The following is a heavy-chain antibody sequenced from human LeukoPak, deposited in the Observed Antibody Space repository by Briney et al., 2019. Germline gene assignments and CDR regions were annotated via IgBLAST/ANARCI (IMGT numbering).Heavy chain of an antibody. CDR3: ARGFGSSTFFDY. J-gene: IGHJ4*02. V-gene: IGHV1-69*13. Sequence: GASVKVSCKASGGTFSSYAISWVRQAPGQGLEWMGGVIPIFGTANYAQKFQGRVTITADESTSTAYMELSSLRSEDTAVYYCARGFGSSTFFDYWGQETLVTVSS. D-gene: IGHD1-26*01. CDR2: VIPIFGTA. CDR1: GGTFSSYA.